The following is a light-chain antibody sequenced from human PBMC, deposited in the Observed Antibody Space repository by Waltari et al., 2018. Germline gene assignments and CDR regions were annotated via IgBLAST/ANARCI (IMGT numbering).Light chain of an antibody. CDR2: GNN. CDR3: QSFDIRLSGGVV. Sequence: QSVLTQPPSMSGAPGQRVTISCPGSSSNIGAGHGVPWYQVFPGTAPKLLIHGNNNRPSGVPDRFSGSKSDTSASLAIGGLQAEDEADYYCQSFDIRLSGGVVFGGGTKVTVL. V-gene: IGLV1-40*01. J-gene: IGLJ3*02. CDR1: SSNIGAGHG.